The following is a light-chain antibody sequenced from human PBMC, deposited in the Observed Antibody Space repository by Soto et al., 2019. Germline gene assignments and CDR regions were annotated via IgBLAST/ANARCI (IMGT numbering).Light chain of an antibody. Sequence: QSALTQPASVSGSPGQSITISCTGTSRDIGFFNYVSWYQQFPGNAPKLIIYDNNKRPSGIPDRFSGSKSGTSGTLDITGLQTGDEADYYCATWDGSLPGEVFGGGTKLTVL. V-gene: IGLV1-51*01. J-gene: IGLJ2*01. CDR1: SRDIGFFNY. CDR3: ATWDGSLPGEV. CDR2: DNN.